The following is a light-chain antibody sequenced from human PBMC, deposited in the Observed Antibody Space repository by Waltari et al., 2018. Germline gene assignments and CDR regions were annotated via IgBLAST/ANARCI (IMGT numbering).Light chain of an antibody. V-gene: IGLV2-23*02. CDR3: CSYAGSTTSSVV. CDR1: SSDVGGYSL. J-gene: IGLJ1*01. CDR2: AVT. Sequence: QSALTQPASVSGSPGQSITISCTGSSSDVGGYSLVSWYQQHPGKAPKLMIYAVTNRPSGVSHRFSGSKSGNTASLTISGLQTEDEADYYCCSYAGSTTSSVVFGTGTKVIVL.